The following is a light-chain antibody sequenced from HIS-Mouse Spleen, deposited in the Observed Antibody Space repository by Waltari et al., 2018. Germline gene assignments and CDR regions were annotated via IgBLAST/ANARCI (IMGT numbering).Light chain of an antibody. J-gene: IGKJ3*01. CDR2: VAS. CDR3: KQYNNWPFT. CDR1: QSVSSN. Sequence: EIVMTQSPATLSVSPGERATLSCRASQSVSSNLAWYQQKPGQAPRLLIYVASTRSTGIPARFSGSGSGTEFTLTISSMQSEDFAVYYCKQYNNWPFTFGPGTKVDIK. V-gene: IGKV3-15*01.